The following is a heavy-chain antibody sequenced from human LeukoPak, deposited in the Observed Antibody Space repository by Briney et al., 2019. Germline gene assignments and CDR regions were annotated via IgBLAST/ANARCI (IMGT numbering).Heavy chain of an antibody. V-gene: IGHV3-9*01. D-gene: IGHD6-13*01. Sequence: GGSLRLSCAASGFTFDDYAMHWVRQAPGKGLEWVSGISWNSGGIGYADSVKGRFTISRDNAKNSLYLQMNSLRAEDTAVYYCARERVGSSWYFDYWGQGTLATVSS. CDR3: ARERVGSSWYFDY. J-gene: IGHJ4*02. CDR2: ISWNSGGI. CDR1: GFTFDDYA.